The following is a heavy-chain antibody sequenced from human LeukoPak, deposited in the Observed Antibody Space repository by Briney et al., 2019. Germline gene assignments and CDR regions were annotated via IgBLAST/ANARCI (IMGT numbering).Heavy chain of an antibody. J-gene: IGHJ3*02. D-gene: IGHD3-3*01. Sequence: SETLSLTCTVSGGSISSYYWSWIRQPPGKGLEWIGYIYYSGSTNYNPSLKSRVTISVDRSKNQFSLKLSSVTAADTAVYYCARPDYDFWSGYFAFDIWGQGTMVTVSS. CDR2: IYYSGST. V-gene: IGHV4-59*12. CDR3: ARPDYDFWSGYFAFDI. CDR1: GGSISSYY.